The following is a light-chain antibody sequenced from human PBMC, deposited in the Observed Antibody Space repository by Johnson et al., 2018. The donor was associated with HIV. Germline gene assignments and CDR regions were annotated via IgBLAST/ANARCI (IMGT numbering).Light chain of an antibody. CDR3: GTWDNGLSGLV. CDR2: ANN. Sequence: QAVLTQPPSVSAAPGQKVTISCSGSSSNIGNNFVSWYQQLPGTAPKLLIYANNKRPSGIADRFSGSKSGTSATLGITGLQTGDEADYYCGTWDNGLSGLVVRSGTKVTVL. V-gene: IGLV1-51*02. J-gene: IGLJ1*01. CDR1: SSNIGNNF.